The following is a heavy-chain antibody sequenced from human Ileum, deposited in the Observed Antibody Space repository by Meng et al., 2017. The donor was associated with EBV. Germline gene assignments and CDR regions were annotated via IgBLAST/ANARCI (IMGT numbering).Heavy chain of an antibody. CDR2: IYWNDDK. D-gene: IGHD3-22*01. CDR1: GFSLSTSGVS. CDR3: AHTKHSSGYYYHDY. V-gene: IGHV2-5*01. J-gene: IGHJ4*02. Sequence: QNTLEVSGPTLVEPTQTLTLTCTFSGFSLSTSGVSVGWIRQPPGKALEWLAVIYWNDDKGYSPSLKSRLTITKDTSKNQVVLTMTNMDPVDTATYYCAHTKHSSGYYYHDYWGQGTLVTVSS.